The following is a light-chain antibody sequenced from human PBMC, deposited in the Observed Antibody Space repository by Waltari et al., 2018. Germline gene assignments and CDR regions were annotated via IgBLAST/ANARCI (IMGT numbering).Light chain of an antibody. CDR2: EVS. V-gene: IGLV2-14*01. J-gene: IGLJ2*01. CDR1: SSDVGGYNY. CDR3: SSYTSSSTL. Sequence: QSALTQPASVSGSPGQSITISCPGTSSDVGGYNYPSWYQQHPGKAPKLMIYEVSNRPSGVSNRFSGSKSGNTASLTISGLQAEDEADYYCSSYTSSSTLFGGGTKLTVL.